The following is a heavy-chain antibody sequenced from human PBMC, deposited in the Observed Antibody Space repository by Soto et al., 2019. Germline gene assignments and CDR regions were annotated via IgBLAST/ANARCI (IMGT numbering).Heavy chain of an antibody. CDR2: IYDSTIT. J-gene: IGHJ5*02. Sequence: QVQLQESGPGLVKPSETLSLTCTVSGGSISDYHWSWIRQPPGKGLEWIGYIYDSTITNYNPSLKRRVTLSLDTSMTQFALKLSSLTPSATAVYYWASHSRGWLQSTGWFDTSGQGTLVTVSS. D-gene: IGHD5-12*01. CDR1: GGSISDYH. CDR3: ASHSRGWLQSTGWFDT. V-gene: IGHV4-59*08.